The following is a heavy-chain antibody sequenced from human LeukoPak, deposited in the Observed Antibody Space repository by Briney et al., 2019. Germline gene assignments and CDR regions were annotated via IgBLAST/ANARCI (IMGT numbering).Heavy chain of an antibody. CDR2: ISWNSGNI. CDR3: AKGYCSSTSCYFDY. J-gene: IGHJ4*02. Sequence: GGSLILSCAASGFTFDDYAMHWVRQGPGNGLEWVSGISWNSGNIGYADYVKGRFTISRDNAKNSLYLQMNSLRPEDTALYYCAKGYCSSTSCYFDYWGQGTLVTVSS. D-gene: IGHD2-2*01. CDR1: GFTFDDYA. V-gene: IGHV3-9*01.